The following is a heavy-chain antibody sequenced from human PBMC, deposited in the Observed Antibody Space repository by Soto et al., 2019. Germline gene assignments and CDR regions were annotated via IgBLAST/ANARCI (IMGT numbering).Heavy chain of an antibody. J-gene: IGHJ6*02. Sequence: ASVKVSCRASGDTFNSHDIHWLRQASGQGLEWMGSINPYSGNTAFAPKFQDRIAMTRDTSITTAYMELNSLSSGDTAVYFCSSLSSMDVWAQGTTVTVSS. V-gene: IGHV1-8*01. CDR3: SSLSSMDV. CDR1: GDTFNSHD. D-gene: IGHD6-6*01. CDR2: INPYSGNT.